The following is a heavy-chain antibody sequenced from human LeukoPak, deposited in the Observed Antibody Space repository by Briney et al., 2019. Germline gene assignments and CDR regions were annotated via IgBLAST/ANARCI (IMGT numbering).Heavy chain of an antibody. J-gene: IGHJ4*02. Sequence: PGGSLRLSCAASGFTFSTYSMNWVRQAPGRGLEWVSSISSTSYYIYYADSVKGRFTISRDNAKNTLSLQMNSLRAEDTAIYYCVSGLIAAAGSSTNYWGPGTLVTVSS. V-gene: IGHV3-21*01. D-gene: IGHD6-13*01. CDR1: GFTFSTYS. CDR2: ISSTSYYI. CDR3: VSGLIAAAGSSTNY.